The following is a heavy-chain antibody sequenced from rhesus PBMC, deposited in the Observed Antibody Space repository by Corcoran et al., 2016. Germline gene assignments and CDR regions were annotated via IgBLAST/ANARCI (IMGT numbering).Heavy chain of an antibody. Sequence: QVQLQESGPGLVKPSETLSLTCAVSGYSIGSGYYWSWIRQPPGKGLEWIGNITYSGGTSNNPSLRRRVTISRDTSKNQCSLKLSAVAAADTAVYYCARDSSSGAAYWGQGVLVTVSS. CDR1: GYSIGSGYY. CDR3: ARDSSSGAAY. V-gene: IGHV4-122*02. CDR2: ITYSGGT. J-gene: IGHJ4*01. D-gene: IGHD6-43*01.